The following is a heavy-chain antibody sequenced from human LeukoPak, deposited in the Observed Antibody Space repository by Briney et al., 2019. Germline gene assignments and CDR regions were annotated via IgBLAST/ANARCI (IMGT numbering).Heavy chain of an antibody. Sequence: SQTLSLTCAISGDSVSSTSVAWNWIRQSPSRGLEWLGRTYYRSKWYNDYAVSVKSRITINPDTSENQFSLQLNSVTPEDTAVYYCARGNWYSFDYWGQGTLVTVSS. CDR1: GDSVSSTSVA. V-gene: IGHV6-1*01. D-gene: IGHD6-13*01. CDR2: TYYRSKWYN. CDR3: ARGNWYSFDY. J-gene: IGHJ4*02.